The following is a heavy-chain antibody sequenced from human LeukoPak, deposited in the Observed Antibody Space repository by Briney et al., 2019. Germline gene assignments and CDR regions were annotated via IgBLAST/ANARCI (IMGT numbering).Heavy chain of an antibody. CDR2: ISGSGGST. J-gene: IGHJ5*02. Sequence: GGSLRLSCAASGFTFSSYAMSWVCQAPGKRLEWVSAISGSGGSTYYADSVKGRFTISRDNSKNTLYLQMNSLRAEDTAVYYCAKSRVVGATCWFDPWGQGTLVTVSS. CDR3: AKSRVVGATCWFDP. V-gene: IGHV3-23*01. CDR1: GFTFSSYA. D-gene: IGHD1-26*01.